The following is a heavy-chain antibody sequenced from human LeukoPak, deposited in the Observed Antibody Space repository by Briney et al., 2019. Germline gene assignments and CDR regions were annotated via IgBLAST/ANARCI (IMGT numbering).Heavy chain of an antibody. Sequence: ASVKVSCKASGYTLTGYHMHWVRQAPGQGLEWMGWINPNSGDTNYAQKFQGRITMTRDTSINTAYMEMNRLRSDDTAVYYCARDRDEYSYGLDYWGQGTLVTVSS. CDR1: GYTLTGYH. J-gene: IGHJ4*02. D-gene: IGHD5-18*01. CDR3: ARDRDEYSYGLDY. CDR2: INPNSGDT. V-gene: IGHV1-2*02.